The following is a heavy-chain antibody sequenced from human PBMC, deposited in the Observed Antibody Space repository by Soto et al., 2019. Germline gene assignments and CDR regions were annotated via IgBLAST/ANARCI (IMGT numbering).Heavy chain of an antibody. V-gene: IGHV1-69*06. Sequence: QVQLVQSGAEVKKPGSSVKVSCKASGGSFNSHAINWVRQAPGQGLEWMGGFIPVLGTANYAQKFQGRVTITADRSKTTAYMERTSLTSEDTAVYYWARGAGGGGYYANFDHWGQGTLVTVAS. CDR3: ARGAGGGGYYANFDH. J-gene: IGHJ4*02. CDR2: FIPVLGTA. D-gene: IGHD2-21*01. CDR1: GGSFNSHA.